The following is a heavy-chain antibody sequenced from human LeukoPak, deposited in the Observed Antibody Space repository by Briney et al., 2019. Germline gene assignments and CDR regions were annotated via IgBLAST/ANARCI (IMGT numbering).Heavy chain of an antibody. D-gene: IGHD1-26*01. V-gene: IGHV4-4*02. CDR1: GGSISSTNW. Sequence: SETLSLTCGVSGGSISSTNWWSWVGQSPGQGLEWIGEISLTGQTNYNPSLSGRVTMLLDESSNHLSLHLTSVTAADTATYYCSRESGAFCPFGYWGQGTLVIVPS. CDR2: ISLTGQT. J-gene: IGHJ4*02. CDR3: SRESGAFCPFGY.